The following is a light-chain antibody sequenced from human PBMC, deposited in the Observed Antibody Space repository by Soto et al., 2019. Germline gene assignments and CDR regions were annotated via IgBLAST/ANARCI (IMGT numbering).Light chain of an antibody. Sequence: DIQMTQSPSTLSASVGDRVTITCRASQSISGWLAWYQQKPGKAPRFLIYEASNLERGVPSRFSGSGSGTEFTLIISSLQPDDLATYYCQQYKSFPYTFGQGTKLEIK. CDR3: QQYKSFPYT. J-gene: IGKJ2*01. CDR1: QSISGW. V-gene: IGKV1-5*01. CDR2: EAS.